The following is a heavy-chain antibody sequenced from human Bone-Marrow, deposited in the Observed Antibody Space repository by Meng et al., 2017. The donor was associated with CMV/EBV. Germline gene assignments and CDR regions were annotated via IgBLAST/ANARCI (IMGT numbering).Heavy chain of an antibody. Sequence: GESLKISCKGSGYSFTSHWIGWVRQMPGKGLEWMGIIYLGDSDTRYSPSFQGQVTLSADKSINTAYRQWSSLKAPATAMYYFARHWRRGYTDAFDIWGQGTMVTVSS. CDR2: IYLGDSDT. CDR1: GYSFTSHW. CDR3: ARHWRRGYTDAFDI. V-gene: IGHV5-51*01. D-gene: IGHD1-1*01. J-gene: IGHJ3*02.